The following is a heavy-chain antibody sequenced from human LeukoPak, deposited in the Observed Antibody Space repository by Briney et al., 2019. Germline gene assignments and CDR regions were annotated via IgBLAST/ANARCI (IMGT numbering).Heavy chain of an antibody. J-gene: IGHJ4*02. D-gene: IGHD3-22*01. CDR1: GGSLSGYY. CDR2: INHSGST. CDR3: ARDRGYYDSSGYSAY. Sequence: SETLSLTCAVYGGSLSGYYWSWIRQPPGKGLEWIGEINHSGSTNYNPSLKSRVTISVDTSKNQFSLKLSSVTAADTAVYYCARDRGYYDSSGYSAYWGQGTLVTVSS. V-gene: IGHV4-34*01.